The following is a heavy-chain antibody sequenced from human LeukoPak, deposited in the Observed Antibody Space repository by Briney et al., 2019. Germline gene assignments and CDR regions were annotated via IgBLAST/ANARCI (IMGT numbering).Heavy chain of an antibody. CDR1: GFTFSSYG. CDR2: IRYDGSNK. J-gene: IGHJ1*01. Sequence: GGSLRLSCAASGFTFSSYGMHWVRQAPGKGLEWVAFIRYDGSNKYYADSVKGRFTISRDNSRNTLYLQMNSLRAEDTAVYYCASQLVVPAAYWTFQHWGQGTLVTVSS. D-gene: IGHD2-2*01. V-gene: IGHV3-30*02. CDR3: ASQLVVPAAYWTFQH.